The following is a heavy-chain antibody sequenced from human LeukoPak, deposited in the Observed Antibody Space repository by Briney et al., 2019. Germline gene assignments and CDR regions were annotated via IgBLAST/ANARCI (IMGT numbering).Heavy chain of an antibody. CDR3: ARGRGYSYGLYRSEIDY. V-gene: IGHV1-8*01. CDR2: MNPNSGNT. CDR1: GYTFTSYD. J-gene: IGHJ4*02. D-gene: IGHD5-18*01. Sequence: GASVKVSCKASGYTFTSYDINWVRQATGQGLEWMGWMNPNSGNTGYAQKFQGRVTITRNTSISTAYMELSSLRSEDTAVYYCARGRGYSYGLYRSEIDYWGQGTLVTVSS.